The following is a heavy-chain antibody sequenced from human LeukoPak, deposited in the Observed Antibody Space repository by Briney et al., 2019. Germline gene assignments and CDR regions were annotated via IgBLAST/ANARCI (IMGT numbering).Heavy chain of an antibody. CDR1: GFTFSSYS. CDR3: ARSYCSSTSCPQWELLYGDY. Sequence: PGGSLRLSCAASGFTFSSYSMNWVRQAPGKGLEWVSYISSSSSTIYYADSVKGRFTISRDNAKNSLYLQMNSLRAEDTAVYYCARSYCSSTSCPQWELLYGDYWGQGTLVTVSS. V-gene: IGHV3-48*01. D-gene: IGHD2-2*01. CDR2: ISSSSSTI. J-gene: IGHJ4*02.